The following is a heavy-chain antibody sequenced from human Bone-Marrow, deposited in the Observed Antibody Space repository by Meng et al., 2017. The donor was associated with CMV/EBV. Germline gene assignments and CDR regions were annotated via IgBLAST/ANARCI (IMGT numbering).Heavy chain of an antibody. CDR1: GGTFSSYT. CDR3: ARVCVYCSSTSTYYFDY. J-gene: IGHJ4*02. CDR2: IIPIFGTA. V-gene: IGHV1-69*05. Sequence: SVKVSCKASGGTFSSYTISWVRQAPGQGLEWMGGIIPIFGTANYAQKFQGRVTITTDESTSTAYMELSSLRSEDTAVYYCARVCVYCSSTSTYYFDYWGQGILVTVSS. D-gene: IGHD2-2*01.